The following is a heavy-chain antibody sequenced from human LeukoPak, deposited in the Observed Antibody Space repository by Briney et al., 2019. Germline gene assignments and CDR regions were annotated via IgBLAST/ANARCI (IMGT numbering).Heavy chain of an antibody. V-gene: IGHV4-4*09. CDR3: TKREGPMSGSYDYFDP. CDR1: GGSISDYY. Sequence: SETLSLTCSVSGGSISDYYLSWIRQPPGQGLEWIAYIHSNGYTNYNPSLKSRVTISVDTSKNQFSLKVTSVTAADTAMYYCTKREGPMSGSYDYFDPWGQGTLVTVS. CDR2: IHSNGYT. D-gene: IGHD1-26*01. J-gene: IGHJ5*02.